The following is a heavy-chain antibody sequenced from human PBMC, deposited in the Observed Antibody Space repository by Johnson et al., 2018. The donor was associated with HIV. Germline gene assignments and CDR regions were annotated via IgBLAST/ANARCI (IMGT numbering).Heavy chain of an antibody. V-gene: IGHV3-30*04. CDR1: GFTFSSYA. J-gene: IGHJ3*02. D-gene: IGHD6-19*01. Sequence: QVQLVESGGGLVKPGRSLRLSCAASGFTFSSYAMHWVRQAPGKGLEWVAVISYDGSDKYYADSVKGRFTISRDNAKHTLYLQMNSLRAEDTAVYYCARGFVLYSSGWYAPDAFDIWGQGTMVTVSS. CDR2: ISYDGSDK. CDR3: ARGFVLYSSGWYAPDAFDI.